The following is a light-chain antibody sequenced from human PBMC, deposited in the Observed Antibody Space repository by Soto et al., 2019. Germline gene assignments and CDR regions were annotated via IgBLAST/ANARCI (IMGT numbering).Light chain of an antibody. CDR2: KAS. V-gene: IGKV1-5*03. Sequence: DIQMTQSPSTMSASVGDSVTITCRASQSISSWLAWYQQKPGKAPKLLIYKASSLESGVPSRFSGSGSGTEFTLTISSLQPDDFATYYCQQYNSYARYTFGQGTKLEI. CDR1: QSISSW. CDR3: QQYNSYARYT. J-gene: IGKJ2*01.